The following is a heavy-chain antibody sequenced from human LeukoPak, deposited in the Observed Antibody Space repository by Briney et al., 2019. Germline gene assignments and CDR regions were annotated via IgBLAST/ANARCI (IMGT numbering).Heavy chain of an antibody. D-gene: IGHD1-26*01. CDR1: GYTFSSYD. CDR3: ARGVRGNFPSNWFDP. V-gene: IGHV1-8*01. CDR2: MNPENGDA. J-gene: IGHJ5*02. Sequence: ASVKVSCKASGYTFSSYDINWVRQATGQGLEWMGRMNPENGDAQYAQRFQGRVTMTRDTFISTAYMELSSLRSEDTALYYCARGVRGNFPSNWFDPWGQGTQVTVSS.